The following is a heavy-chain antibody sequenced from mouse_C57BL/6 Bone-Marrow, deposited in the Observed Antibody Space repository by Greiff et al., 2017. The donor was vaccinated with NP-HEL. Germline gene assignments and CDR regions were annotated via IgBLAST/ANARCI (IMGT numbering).Heavy chain of an antibody. Sequence: EVKLVESGEGLVKPGGSLKLSCAASGFTFSSYAMSWVRQTPEKRLEWVAYISSGGDYISYADTVKVRFTFSRDNARNTLYLQMSSLKSEDTAMYYCTRDCGYPAWFAYWGQGTLVTVSA. V-gene: IGHV5-9-1*02. CDR1: GFTFSSYA. CDR2: ISSGGDYI. CDR3: TRDCGYPAWFAY. J-gene: IGHJ3*01. D-gene: IGHD2-14*01.